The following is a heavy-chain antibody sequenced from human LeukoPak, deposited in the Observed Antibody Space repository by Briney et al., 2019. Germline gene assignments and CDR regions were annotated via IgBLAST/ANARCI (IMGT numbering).Heavy chain of an antibody. Sequence: SQTLSLTCTVSGDSISSGDYYWSWIRQPAEKGLEWIGRIYTSGSTNYNPSLKSRVTISVDTSKNQFSLKLTSVTAADTAVYYCARGPYKYDGSGAFDIWGQGTMVTVSS. V-gene: IGHV4-61*02. D-gene: IGHD3-22*01. CDR1: GDSISSGDYY. CDR3: ARGPYKYDGSGAFDI. J-gene: IGHJ3*02. CDR2: IYTSGST.